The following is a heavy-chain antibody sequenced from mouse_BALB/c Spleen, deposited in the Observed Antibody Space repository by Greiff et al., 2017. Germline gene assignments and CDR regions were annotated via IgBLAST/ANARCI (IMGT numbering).Heavy chain of an antibody. J-gene: IGHJ1*01. D-gene: IGHD2-3*01. CDR3: ARADGSPWYFDV. CDR2: INPSNGRT. CDR1: GYTFTSYW. Sequence: QVQLQQPGAELVKPGASVKLSCKASGYTFTSYWMHWVKQRPGQGLEWIGEINPSNGRTNYNEKFKSKATLTVDKSSSTAYMLLSSLTSEDSAVYYCARADGSPWYFDVWGAGTTVTVSS. V-gene: IGHV1S81*02.